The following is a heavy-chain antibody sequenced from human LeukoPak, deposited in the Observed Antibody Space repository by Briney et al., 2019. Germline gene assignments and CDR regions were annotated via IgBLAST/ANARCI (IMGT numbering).Heavy chain of an antibody. V-gene: IGHV3-33*01. Sequence: PGGSLRLSCAASGFTFSSYGMHLVRQAPGKGLEWVAVIWYDGSNKYYADSVKGRFTISRDNSKNTLYLQMNSLRAEDTAVYYCARDGPLRFLEWLLLDYWGQGTLVTVSS. CDR2: IWYDGSNK. J-gene: IGHJ4*02. D-gene: IGHD3-3*01. CDR3: ARDGPLRFLEWLLLDY. CDR1: GFTFSSYG.